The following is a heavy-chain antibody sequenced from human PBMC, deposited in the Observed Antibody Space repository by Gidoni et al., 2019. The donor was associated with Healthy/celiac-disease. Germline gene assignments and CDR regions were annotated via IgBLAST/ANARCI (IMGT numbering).Heavy chain of an antibody. D-gene: IGHD3-9*01. V-gene: IGHV3-33*01. CDR1: GFTFSSYG. CDR2: IWYDGSNK. CDR3: ARDLRYGSTIMPHLSYYFDY. J-gene: IGHJ4*02. Sequence: VQLVESGGGVVQPGRSLILSFAVSGFTFSSYGMHWVRQAPGKGLEWVAVIWYDGSNKYYADSVKGRFTISRDNSKNTLYLQMNSLRAEDTAVYYCARDLRYGSTIMPHLSYYFDYWGQGTLVTVSS.